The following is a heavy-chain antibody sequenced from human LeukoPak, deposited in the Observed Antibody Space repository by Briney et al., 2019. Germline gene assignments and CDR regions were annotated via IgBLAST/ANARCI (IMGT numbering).Heavy chain of an antibody. J-gene: IGHJ3*02. D-gene: IGHD5-12*01. Sequence: GGSLRLSCAASGFTVRSVETNWVRQAPGKGLEWVSYISRSGSTIYYADSVKGRFTISRDNAKNSLYLQMNSLRAEDTAVYYCATIGSAYGYGAFDIWGQGTLVTVSS. CDR3: ATIGSAYGYGAFDI. CDR1: GFTVRSVE. CDR2: ISRSGSTI. V-gene: IGHV3-48*03.